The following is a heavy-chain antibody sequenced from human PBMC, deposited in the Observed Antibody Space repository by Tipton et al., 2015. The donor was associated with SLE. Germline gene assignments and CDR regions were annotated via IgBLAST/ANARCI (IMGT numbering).Heavy chain of an antibody. CDR1: GFTFENYA. CDR3: ASSRRGMFDY. J-gene: IGHJ4*02. CDR2: ISGSGGSI. Sequence: SLRLSCAASGFTFENYAMAWVRQGPGKGLEWVSAISGSGGSIYYADSVRGRFTISRDNAKNSLFLQMNTLRAEDTAVYYCASSRRGMFDYWGQGTLVTVSS. V-gene: IGHV3-23*01. D-gene: IGHD3-10*01.